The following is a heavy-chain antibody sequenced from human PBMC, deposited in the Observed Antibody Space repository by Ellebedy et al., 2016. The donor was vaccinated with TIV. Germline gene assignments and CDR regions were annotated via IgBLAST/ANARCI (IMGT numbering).Heavy chain of an antibody. CDR2: ITSSGTDI. D-gene: IGHD2-15*01. CDR1: GFTFSDYS. V-gene: IGHV3-21*01. CDR3: GGLLNDHLDLTIDY. Sequence: PGGSLRLSCAASGFTFSDYSMGWVRQAPGKGLQWVSSITSSGTDIYYADSVKGRFTISRDNAKNSLDLQMNSLRVEDTAVYYCGGLLNDHLDLTIDYWGQGTLVTVSS. J-gene: IGHJ4*02.